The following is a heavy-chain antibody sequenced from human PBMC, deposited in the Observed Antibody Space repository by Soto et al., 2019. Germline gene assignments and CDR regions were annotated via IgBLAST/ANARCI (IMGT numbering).Heavy chain of an antibody. V-gene: IGHV1-69*01. Sequence: QVQLVQSGAEVRKPGSSVKVSCKASGGSFSRYAITWVRLAPGQGLEWMGGIIPIFGTTNYAQKFQGRVTITADESTSTAYMELSSLRSEDTAVYYCASRAASGIGYFDSWGQGTLVTVSS. D-gene: IGHD6-13*01. CDR3: ASRAASGIGYFDS. CDR1: GGSFSRYA. J-gene: IGHJ4*02. CDR2: IIPIFGTT.